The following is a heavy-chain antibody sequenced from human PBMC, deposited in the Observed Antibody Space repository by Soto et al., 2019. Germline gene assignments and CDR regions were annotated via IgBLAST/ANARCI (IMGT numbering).Heavy chain of an antibody. CDR3: AREPPYGSGSSGMDV. D-gene: IGHD3-10*01. J-gene: IGHJ6*02. CDR1: GGSISGYY. CDR2: IFYSGGP. V-gene: IGHV4-59*01. Sequence: QVQLQESGPGLVKPSETLSLTCTVSGGSISGYYWSWVRLPPGKGLEWLGYIFYSGGPSYTPSLKRRVTIAVDTSKNQVSLKRMSVSAADTAVYYCAREPPYGSGSSGMDVWGHGTTVIVAS.